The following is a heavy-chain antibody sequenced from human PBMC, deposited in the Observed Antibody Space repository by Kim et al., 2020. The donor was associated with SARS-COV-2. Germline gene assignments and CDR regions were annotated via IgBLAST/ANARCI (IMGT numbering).Heavy chain of an antibody. CDR3: ATQFSTTWYSLDY. CDR2: INTNTGNP. J-gene: IGHJ4*02. Sequence: ASVKVSCKASGYTFTKYAIHWVRQAPGQGLEWMGWINTNTGNPAYAQGFTGRFVFSLETSVSTAYLRISSLKAEDTAVYYCATQFSTTWYSLDYWGQGTL. D-gene: IGHD2-2*02. CDR1: GYTFTKYA. V-gene: IGHV7-4-1*02.